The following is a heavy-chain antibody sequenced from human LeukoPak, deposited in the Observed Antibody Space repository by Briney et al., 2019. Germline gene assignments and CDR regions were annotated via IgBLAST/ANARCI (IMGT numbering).Heavy chain of an antibody. D-gene: IGHD2-2*01. CDR3: ARVQGYCSSTSCYYYYYGMDV. V-gene: IGHV4-34*01. J-gene: IGHJ6*02. CDR2: INHSGST. Sequence: MTSETLSLTCAVYGGSFSGYYWSWIRQPPGKGLEWIGEINHSGSTNYNPSLKSRVTISVDTSKNQFSLRLSSVTAADTAVYYCARVQGYCSSTSCYYYYYGMDVWGQGTTVTVSS. CDR1: GGSFSGYY.